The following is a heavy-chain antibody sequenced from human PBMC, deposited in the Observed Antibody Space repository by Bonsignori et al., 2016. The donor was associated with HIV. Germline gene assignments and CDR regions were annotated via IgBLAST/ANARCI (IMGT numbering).Heavy chain of an antibody. V-gene: IGHV3-33*06. CDR3: AKGRGSYDSPDAFDI. CDR2: IWYDGSNK. J-gene: IGHJ3*02. Sequence: WIRQPPGKGLEWVAVIWYDGSNKYYADSVKGRFTISRDNSKNTLYLQMNSLRAEDTAVYYCAKGRGSYDSPDAFDIWGQGTMVTVSS. D-gene: IGHD5-18*01.